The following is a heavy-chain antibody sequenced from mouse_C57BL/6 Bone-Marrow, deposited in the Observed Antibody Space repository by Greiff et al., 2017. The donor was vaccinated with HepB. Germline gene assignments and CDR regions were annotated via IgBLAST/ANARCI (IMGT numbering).Heavy chain of an antibody. CDR1: GYTFTSYS. CDR3: ARPPLYSNLGMDY. CDR2: IDPSDSYT. V-gene: IGHV1-59*01. D-gene: IGHD2-5*01. J-gene: IGHJ4*01. Sequence: QVQLQHPGAELVRPGTSVKLSCKASGYTFTSYSMHWVKQRPGQGLEWIGVIDPSDSYTNYNQKFKGKATLTVDTSSSTAYMQLSSLTSEDSAVYYCARPPLYSNLGMDYWGQGTSVTVTS.